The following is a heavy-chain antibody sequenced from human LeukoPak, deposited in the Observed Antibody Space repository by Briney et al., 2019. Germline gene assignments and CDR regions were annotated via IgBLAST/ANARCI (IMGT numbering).Heavy chain of an antibody. CDR1: GFTFSSFS. J-gene: IGHJ4*02. V-gene: IGHV3-48*02. D-gene: IGHD2-2*02. CDR3: ARDLISGGYTFDY. Sequence: QPGGSLRLSCAASGFTFSSFSMNWVRQAPGKGLEWVSYISSSSSPIYNADSVRGRFTISRDNGKNLLFLQMYSLRDEDTAVYCWARDLISGGYTFDYWGQGTLVTVSS. CDR2: ISSSSSPI.